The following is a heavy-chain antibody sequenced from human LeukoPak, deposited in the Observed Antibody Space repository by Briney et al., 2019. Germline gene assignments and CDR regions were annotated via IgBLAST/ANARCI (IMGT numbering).Heavy chain of an antibody. J-gene: IGHJ2*01. CDR1: GYTFTGYY. Sequence: ASVKVSCKASGYTFTGYYMHWVRQAPGQGLEWMGWINPNSGGTNYAQKFQGRVTMTRDTSISTAYMELSRLRSDDTAVYYCARDQGRDGYNYGYFDLWGRGTLVTVSS. V-gene: IGHV1-2*02. D-gene: IGHD5-24*01. CDR2: INPNSGGT. CDR3: ARDQGRDGYNYGYFDL.